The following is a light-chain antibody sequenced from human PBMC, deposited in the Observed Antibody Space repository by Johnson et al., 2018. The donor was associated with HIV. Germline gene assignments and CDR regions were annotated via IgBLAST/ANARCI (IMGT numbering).Light chain of an antibody. V-gene: IGLV1-51*01. CDR1: ISNIGNND. CDR3: GTWDSSLSAS. CDR2: DNY. J-gene: IGLJ1*01. Sequence: QSVLTQPPSVSAAPGQKVTISCSGSISNIGNNDVSWYQQLPGTAPKLLIYDNYRLPSGIPDRFSGSKSGTPDPLAITALQTVDATDYSCGTWDSSLSASFGTGTKVTVL.